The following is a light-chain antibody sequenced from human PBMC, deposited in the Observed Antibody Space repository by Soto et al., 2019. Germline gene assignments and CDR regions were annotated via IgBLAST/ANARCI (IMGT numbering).Light chain of an antibody. CDR3: PAWDDSLNGVV. CDR2: SNN. Sequence: QSVLTQPPSASGTPGQRVTISCSGSRSNIGTNTVNWYQHLPGTAPKLLIYSNNQRPSGVPDRFSGSKSGASASLAISGLQSEDEADYYCPAWDDSLNGVVFGGGTKLTVL. CDR1: RSNIGTNT. V-gene: IGLV1-44*01. J-gene: IGLJ3*02.